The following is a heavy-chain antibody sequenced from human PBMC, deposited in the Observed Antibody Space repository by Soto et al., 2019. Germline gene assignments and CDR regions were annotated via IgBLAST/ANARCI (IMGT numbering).Heavy chain of an antibody. CDR3: ARHLYYYDSSGYPTSGFDP. J-gene: IGHJ5*02. Sequence: SETLSLTCTVSGGSISSSSYYWGWIRQPPGKGLEWIGSIYYSGSTYYNPSLKSRVTISVDTSKNQFSLKLSSVTAADTAVYYCARHLYYYDSSGYPTSGFDPWGQGTLVTVSS. V-gene: IGHV4-39*01. CDR2: IYYSGST. D-gene: IGHD3-22*01. CDR1: GGSISSSSYY.